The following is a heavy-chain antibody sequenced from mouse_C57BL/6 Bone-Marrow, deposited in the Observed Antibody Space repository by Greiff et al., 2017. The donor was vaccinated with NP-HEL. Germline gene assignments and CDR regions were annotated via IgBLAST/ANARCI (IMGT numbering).Heavy chain of an antibody. D-gene: IGHD2-2*01. Sequence: QVQLQQPGAELVKPGASVKLSCKASGYTFTSYWMHWLKQRPVQGLEWIGMIHPNSGSTNYNEKFKSKATLTVDNSSSTAYMQLSSLTSEDSAVYYCSKLYYGYENYAIKYCGQGTSVTVS. CDR3: SKLYYGYENYAIKY. CDR2: IHPNSGST. CDR1: GYTFTSYW. J-gene: IGHJ4*01. V-gene: IGHV1-64*01.